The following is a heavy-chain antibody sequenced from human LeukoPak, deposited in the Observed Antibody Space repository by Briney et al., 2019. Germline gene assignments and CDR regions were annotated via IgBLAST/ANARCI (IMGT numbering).Heavy chain of an antibody. Sequence: GGSLRLSCAVSGFTFSSYSMNWVRQAPGKGLEWVSSISSSSSYIYYADSVKGRFTISRDNAKNSLYLQMNSLRAEDTAVYYCATGDWPYDSSAHGDYWGQGTLVTVSS. D-gene: IGHD3-22*01. CDR3: ATGDWPYDSSAHGDY. CDR2: ISSSSSYI. V-gene: IGHV3-21*01. CDR1: GFTFSSYS. J-gene: IGHJ4*02.